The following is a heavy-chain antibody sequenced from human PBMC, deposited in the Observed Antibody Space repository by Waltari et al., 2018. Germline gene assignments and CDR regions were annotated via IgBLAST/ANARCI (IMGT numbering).Heavy chain of an antibody. CDR3: ARDSRRGVVVRVF. V-gene: IGHV3-30-3*01. CDR2: ISQDGGKR. D-gene: IGHD2-15*01. Sequence: NWVRQAPGKGGEGVALISQDGGKRYYADSVKGRVTIARDDSQSTLYLQMDSLNSDDTGVYYCARDSRRGVVVRVFWGQGTLVTVSS. J-gene: IGHJ4*02.